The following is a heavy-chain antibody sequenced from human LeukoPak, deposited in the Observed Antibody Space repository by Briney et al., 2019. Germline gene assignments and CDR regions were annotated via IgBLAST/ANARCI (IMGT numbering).Heavy chain of an antibody. V-gene: IGHV4-34*01. CDR1: GGSFSGYY. CDR2: INHSGST. J-gene: IGHJ4*02. D-gene: IGHD3-3*01. Sequence: SETLSLTCAVYGGSFSGYYWSWIRQPPGKGLEWIGEINHSGSTNYNPSLKSRVTISVDTSKNQFSLKLSSVTAADTAVYYCATRPFWSGYYHFDYWGQGTLVTVS. CDR3: ATRPFWSGYYHFDY.